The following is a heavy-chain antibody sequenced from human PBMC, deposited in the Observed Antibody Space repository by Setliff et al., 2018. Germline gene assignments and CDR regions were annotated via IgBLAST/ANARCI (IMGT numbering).Heavy chain of an antibody. Sequence: TLSLTCAVSGDSISSGNWWSWVRQPPEKGLEWIGEINHSGNTNYNPSLKSRVTISVDKSTNQFSLKLNSVTAADTAVYYRVRTDYSDGRYSMDVWGKGTTVTVSS. CDR1: GDSISSGNW. CDR2: INHSGNT. D-gene: IGHD6-19*01. V-gene: IGHV4-4*02. CDR3: VRTDYSDGRYSMDV. J-gene: IGHJ6*03.